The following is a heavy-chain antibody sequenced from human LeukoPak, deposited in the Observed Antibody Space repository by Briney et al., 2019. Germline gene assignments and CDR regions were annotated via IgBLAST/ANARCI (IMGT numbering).Heavy chain of an antibody. CDR3: ATETIGRHYDY. Sequence: PGGSLRLSCAASGFTFSSCGFNWVRQAPGKGLEWVSSIGPTGTDRYYADSVRGRFTISRDNAKNSMYLQMDSLRDEDTAVYYCATETIGRHYDYGGQGTLLTVSS. CDR1: GFTFSSCG. D-gene: IGHD1-14*01. CDR2: IGPTGTDR. V-gene: IGHV3-21*01. J-gene: IGHJ4*02.